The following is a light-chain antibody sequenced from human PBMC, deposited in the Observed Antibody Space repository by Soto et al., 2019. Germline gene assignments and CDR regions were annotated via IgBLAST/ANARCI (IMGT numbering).Light chain of an antibody. CDR2: DVS. V-gene: IGKV1-5*01. Sequence: DIQMTQSPSTVSAYVGDSVTITCRASQSITTWLAWYQQRPGKAPKLLIYDVSSLQSGVPSRFSGSGSGTEFTLTISSLQPDDFATYYCQQYSSYSRTFGQRTKVAIK. J-gene: IGKJ1*01. CDR1: QSITTW. CDR3: QQYSSYSRT.